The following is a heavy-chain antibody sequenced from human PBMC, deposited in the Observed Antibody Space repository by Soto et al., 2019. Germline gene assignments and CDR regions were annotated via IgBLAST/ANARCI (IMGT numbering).Heavy chain of an antibody. Sequence: PGESLKISGKGSGYSFTSYWIGWVRQMPGKGLAWMGIIYPGDSDTRYSPSFQGKVTISADKSISTAYLQWSSLKASDTAMYYCARVPLMVAATYWFDPWGQGTLVTVSS. J-gene: IGHJ5*02. D-gene: IGHD2-15*01. CDR3: ARVPLMVAATYWFDP. CDR1: GYSFTSYW. V-gene: IGHV5-51*01. CDR2: IYPGDSDT.